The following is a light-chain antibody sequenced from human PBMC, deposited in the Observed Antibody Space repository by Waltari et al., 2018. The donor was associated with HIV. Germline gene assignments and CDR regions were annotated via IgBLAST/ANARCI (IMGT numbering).Light chain of an antibody. J-gene: IGLJ1*01. CDR2: WHT. Sequence: QSVLAQPPSVSGAPGQRVTISCTGSRSHIRAGYDVQWYHQLPATAPKLLIFWHTNPCSWVRDRISGAETGASASLASTGRRVEEEDDYYSLCYDSSVGGYVFETGTKVTVL. V-gene: IGLV1-40*01. CDR3: LCYDSSVGGYV. CDR1: RSHIRAGYD.